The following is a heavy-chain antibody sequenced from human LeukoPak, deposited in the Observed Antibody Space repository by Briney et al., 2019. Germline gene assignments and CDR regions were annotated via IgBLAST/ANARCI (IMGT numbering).Heavy chain of an antibody. CDR1: GFTFSSYG. CDR3: ARCKGGWSDHFYGMDV. J-gene: IGHJ6*02. CDR2: ISYDGSNK. V-gene: IGHV3-30*03. D-gene: IGHD6-19*01. Sequence: PGGFLRLSCAASGFTFSSYGMHWVRQAPGKGLEWVAVISYDGSNKYYADSVKGRFTNSRDNSKNTLYLQMNSLRAEDTAVYYCARCKGGWSDHFYGMDVWGQGTTVTVSS.